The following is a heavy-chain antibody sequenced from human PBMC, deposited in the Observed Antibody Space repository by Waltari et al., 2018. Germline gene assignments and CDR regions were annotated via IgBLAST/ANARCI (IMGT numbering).Heavy chain of an antibody. D-gene: IGHD1-26*01. CDR3: ARGGGTFSKPQYFDS. Sequence: QVQLVQSGSELKKPGASVKVSCKASGYIFTTYGINWVRQAPGQGLEWMGWINTHTGNPTYVQGFTGRFVFSLDTSVSPAYLQISSLKAEDSVIYYCARGGGTFSKPQYFDSWGQGTRVTVSS. CDR2: INTHTGNP. V-gene: IGHV7-4-1*02. J-gene: IGHJ4*02. CDR1: GYIFTTYG.